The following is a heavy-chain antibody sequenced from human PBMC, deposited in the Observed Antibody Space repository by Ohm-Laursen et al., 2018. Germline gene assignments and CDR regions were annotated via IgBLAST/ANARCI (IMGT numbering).Heavy chain of an antibody. CDR1: GFTFSTHY. CDR2: IDPDGSGK. V-gene: IGHV3-7*01. Sequence: SLRLSCTASGFTFSTHYMTWVRQAPGKGLEWVAKIDPDGSGKYYVDSVKGRFTISRDNAKNSLYLQMDSLRADDTAVYYCVRDHQYTFDVWGQGTVVTVSS. J-gene: IGHJ3*01. D-gene: IGHD2/OR15-2a*01. CDR3: VRDHQYTFDV.